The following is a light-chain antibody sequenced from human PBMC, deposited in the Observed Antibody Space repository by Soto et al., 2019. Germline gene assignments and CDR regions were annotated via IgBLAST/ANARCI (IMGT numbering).Light chain of an antibody. CDR2: DAS. CDR1: QDISNF. Sequence: DIQMTQSPSSLSASVGDRVTITCQASQDISNFLNWYQHKPGKSPKLLINDASNLETGVPSRFSGNGSSTDFTFTINSLQPEDVATYYCQQYDSLPLSFGPGTKVELK. J-gene: IGKJ3*01. V-gene: IGKV1-33*01. CDR3: QQYDSLPLS.